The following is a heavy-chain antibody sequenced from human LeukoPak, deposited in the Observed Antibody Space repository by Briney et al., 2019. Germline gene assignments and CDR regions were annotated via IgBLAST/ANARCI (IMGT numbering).Heavy chain of an antibody. CDR2: INAGNGNT. CDR3: ARDPSYYYGSGTYYAP. Sequence: ASVKVSCKASGYTFTSYAMHWVRQAPGQRLEWMGWINAGNGNTKYSQKFQGRVTITRDTSASTAYMELSSLRSEDTAVYYCARDPSYYYGSGTYYAPWGQGTLVTVSS. CDR1: GYTFTSYA. D-gene: IGHD3-10*01. V-gene: IGHV1-3*01. J-gene: IGHJ5*02.